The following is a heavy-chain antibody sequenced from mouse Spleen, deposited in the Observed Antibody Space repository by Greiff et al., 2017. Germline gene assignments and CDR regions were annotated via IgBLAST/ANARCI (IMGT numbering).Heavy chain of an antibody. D-gene: IGHD1-1*01. CDR2: ISYSGST. CDR1: GYSITSYY. V-gene: IGHV3-8*01. CDR3: ARYYGSSYWYFDV. Sequence: EVKLMESGPGLAKPSQTLSLTCSVSGYSITSYYWNWIRKFPGNKLEYIGYISYSGSTYYNPSLQSRISITRDTSKNQYYLQLNSVTTEDTATYYCARYYGSSYWYFDVWGAGTTVTVSS. J-gene: IGHJ1*01.